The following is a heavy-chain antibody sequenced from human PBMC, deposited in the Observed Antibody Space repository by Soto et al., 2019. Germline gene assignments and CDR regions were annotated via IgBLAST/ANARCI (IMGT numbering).Heavy chain of an antibody. D-gene: IGHD3-3*01. V-gene: IGHV1-69*13. CDR2: IVPVFGIA. CDR1: GGTFNSYG. Sequence: ASVKVSCKASGGTFNSYGLNWVRQAPGRGLEWMGVIVPVFGIASYAQEFEGRVTITADGSTNTVYMELSSLRSEDTAVYYCARGFGVGSPPNGMDVWGQGXTVTVSS. J-gene: IGHJ6*02. CDR3: ARGFGVGSPPNGMDV.